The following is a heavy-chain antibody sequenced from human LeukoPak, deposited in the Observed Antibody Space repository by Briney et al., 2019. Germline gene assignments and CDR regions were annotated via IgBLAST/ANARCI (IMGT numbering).Heavy chain of an antibody. CDR2: INHSGST. V-gene: IGHV4-34*01. J-gene: IGHJ5*02. CDR1: GGSFSGYY. D-gene: IGHD2-15*01. Sequence: PSETLSLTCAVYGGSFSGYYWSWIRQPPGKGPEWIGEINHSGSTNYNPSLKSRVTISVDTSKNQFSLKLSSVTAADTAVYYCARSSTAARYCSGGSCGEYNWFDPWGQGTLVTVSS. CDR3: ARSSTAARYCSGGSCGEYNWFDP.